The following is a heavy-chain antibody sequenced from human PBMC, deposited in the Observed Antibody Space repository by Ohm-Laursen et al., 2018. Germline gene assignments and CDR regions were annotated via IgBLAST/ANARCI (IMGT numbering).Heavy chain of an antibody. CDR1: GFTFSSYW. Sequence: GSLRLSCTASGFTFSSYWMSWVRQAPGKGLEWVANIKQDGSEKYYVDSVKGRFTISRDNSKNTLYLQMSSLRAEDTAVYYCAKDRGRLQYLDYWGQGTLVTVSS. V-gene: IGHV3-7*01. CDR3: AKDRGRLQYLDY. J-gene: IGHJ4*02. CDR2: IKQDGSEK. D-gene: IGHD5-24*01.